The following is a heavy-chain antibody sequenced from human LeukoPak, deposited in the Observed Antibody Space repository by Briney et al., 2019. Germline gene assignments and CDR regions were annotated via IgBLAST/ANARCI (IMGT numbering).Heavy chain of an antibody. CDR1: GGSIRSTTYY. V-gene: IGHV4-39*07. Sequence: SETLSLTCSVSGGSIRSTTYYWGWIRQPPGKGLEWIGSIYYSGNTYYSPSLMSRVTISVDTSKNQFSLNLSSVTAADTAVYYCAREPNSSGWSFDYWGQGTLVTVSS. CDR2: IYYSGNT. J-gene: IGHJ4*02. D-gene: IGHD6-19*01. CDR3: AREPNSSGWSFDY.